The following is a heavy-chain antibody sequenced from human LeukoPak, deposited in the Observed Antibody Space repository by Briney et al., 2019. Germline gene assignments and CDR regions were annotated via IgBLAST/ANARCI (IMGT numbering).Heavy chain of an antibody. D-gene: IGHD6-25*01. CDR1: GFTFSSYE. V-gene: IGHV3-48*03. J-gene: IGHJ3*02. Sequence: GGSLRLSCAGSGFTFSSYEMNWVRQAPGKGLEWVSYISSSSSTIYYADSVKGRFTISRDNAKNSLYLQMNSLRVEDTAVYYCARVLTARSGGYDAFDIWGQGTMVTVSS. CDR2: ISSSSSTI. CDR3: ARVLTARSGGYDAFDI.